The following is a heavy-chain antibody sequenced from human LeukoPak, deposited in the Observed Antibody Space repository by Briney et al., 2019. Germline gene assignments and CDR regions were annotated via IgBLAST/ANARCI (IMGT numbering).Heavy chain of an antibody. Sequence: GRSLRLSCAASGFTFDDYAMHWVRQAPGKGLEWVAVISSDGHNKYYTDSVKGRLTISRDNSKNTLYLQMSSLRAEDTAVYYCAKDPSSSGWYSYFDFWGQGTLVTVSS. D-gene: IGHD6-19*01. CDR2: ISSDGHNK. V-gene: IGHV3-30*18. J-gene: IGHJ4*02. CDR3: AKDPSSSGWYSYFDF. CDR1: GFTFDDYA.